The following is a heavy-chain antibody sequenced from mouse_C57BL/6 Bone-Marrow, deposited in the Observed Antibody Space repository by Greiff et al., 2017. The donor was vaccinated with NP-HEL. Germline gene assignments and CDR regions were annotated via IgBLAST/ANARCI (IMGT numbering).Heavy chain of an antibody. CDR2: IYPVSGET. CDR1: GYTFTDHI. D-gene: IGHD2-4*01. CDR3: GSTPPPLIYYDYDGRSSWFAY. J-gene: IGHJ3*01. V-gene: IGHV1-11*01. Sequence: QVQLKQSGAELASPGASVTLSCKASGYTFTDHIMNWVKKRPGQGLEWIGRIYPVSGETNYNQKFMGKATFSVDRSSSTVYMVLNSLTSEDPAVYYCGSTPPPLIYYDYDGRSSWFAYWGQGTLVTVSA.